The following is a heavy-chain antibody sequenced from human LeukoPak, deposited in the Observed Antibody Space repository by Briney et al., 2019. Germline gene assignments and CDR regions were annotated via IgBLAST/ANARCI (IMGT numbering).Heavy chain of an antibody. CDR3: AKVTSPYYYYTDV. V-gene: IGHV3-30*02. J-gene: IGHJ6*03. CDR1: GFTFSSYG. Sequence: GGSLRLSCAASGFTFSSYGMHWVRQAPGKGLEWVAFIRYDGSNKYYADSVKGRFTISRDNSKNTLYLQMNSLRGEETAVYYCAKVTSPYYYYTDVWGKGTTVTVSS. CDR2: IRYDGSNK.